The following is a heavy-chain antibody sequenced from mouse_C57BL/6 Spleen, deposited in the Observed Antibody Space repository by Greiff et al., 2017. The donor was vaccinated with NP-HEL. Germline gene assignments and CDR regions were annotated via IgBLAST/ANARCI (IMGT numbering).Heavy chain of an antibody. V-gene: IGHV14-2*01. CDR1: GFNIKDYY. D-gene: IGHD2-5*01. Sequence: EVKLVESGAELVKPGASVKLSCTASGFNIKDYYMHWVKQRTEQGLEWIGRIDPEDGETKYAPKFQGKATITADTSSNTAYLQLSSLTSEDTAVYYCARGGDYSNYVDYYAMDYWGQGTSVTVSS. CDR2: IDPEDGET. J-gene: IGHJ4*01. CDR3: ARGGDYSNYVDYYAMDY.